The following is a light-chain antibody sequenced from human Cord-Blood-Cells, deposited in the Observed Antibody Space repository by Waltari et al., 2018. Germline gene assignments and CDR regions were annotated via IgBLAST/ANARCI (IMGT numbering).Light chain of an antibody. V-gene: IGLV2-23*01. CDR3: CSYAGSSTSYV. CDR2: EGS. J-gene: IGLJ1*01. Sequence: SALTPPVSVSGSPGQSITISCTGTSSDVWGYNLVPWYQQHPGKAPKLMIYEGSKRPSGVSNRFSGSKSGNTASLTISGLQAEDEADYYCCSYAGSSTSYVFGTGTKVTVL. CDR1: SSDVWGYNL.